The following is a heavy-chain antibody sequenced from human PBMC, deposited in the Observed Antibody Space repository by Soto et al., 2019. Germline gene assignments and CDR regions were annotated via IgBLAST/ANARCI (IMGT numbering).Heavy chain of an antibody. D-gene: IGHD4-4*01. CDR3: ARGHNGHSNGHYYGMDV. Sequence: ASVKVSCKASGYTFTGYYMHWVRQAPGQGLEWMGWINPNSGGTNYAQKFQGWVTMTRDTSISTAYMELSRLRSDDTAVYYCARGHNGHSNGHYYGMDVWGQGPTVTVSS. J-gene: IGHJ6*02. V-gene: IGHV1-2*04. CDR1: GYTFTGYY. CDR2: INPNSGGT.